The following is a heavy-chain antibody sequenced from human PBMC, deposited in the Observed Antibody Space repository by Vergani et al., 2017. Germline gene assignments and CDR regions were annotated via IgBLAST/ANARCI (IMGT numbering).Heavy chain of an antibody. J-gene: IGHJ4*02. CDR3: ARVRVSRAAAXIDY. D-gene: IGHD6-13*01. V-gene: IGHV4-59*01. Sequence: QVQLQQWGAGLLKPSETLSLTCAVYGGSISSYYWSWIRQPPGKGLEWIGNIYYSGSTNYNPSLKSRVTISVDTSKNQFSLKLSSVTAADTAVYYCARVRVSRAAAXIDYWGQGTLVTVSS. CDR2: IYYSGST. CDR1: GGSISSYY.